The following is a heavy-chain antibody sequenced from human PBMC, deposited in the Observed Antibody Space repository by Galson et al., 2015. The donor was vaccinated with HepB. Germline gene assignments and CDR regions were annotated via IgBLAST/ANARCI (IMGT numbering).Heavy chain of an antibody. D-gene: IGHD3-22*01. CDR1: GFTVSSNY. CDR2: IYSGGST. CDR3: ARGNYYDSSGYPEPHYYYYGMDV. V-gene: IGHV3-66*01. Sequence: SLRLSCAASGFTVSSNYMSWVRQAPGKGLEWVSVIYSGGSTYYADSVKGRFTISRDNSKNTLYLQMNSLRAEDTAVYYCARGNYYDSSGYPEPHYYYYGMDVWGQGTTVTVSS. J-gene: IGHJ6*02.